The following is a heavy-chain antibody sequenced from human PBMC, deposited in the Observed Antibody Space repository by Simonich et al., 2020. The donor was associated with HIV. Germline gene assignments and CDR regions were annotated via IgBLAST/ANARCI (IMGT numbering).Heavy chain of an antibody. CDR2: ISYDGSNK. Sequence: QVQLVESGGGVVQPGRSLSLSCAASGFTFRSYAMHWVRQAPGQGLEWVAVISYDGSNKYYADSVKGRFTISRDNSKNTLYLQMNSLRAEDTAVYYCASGGSISSVWADDYWGQGTLVTVSS. CDR3: ASGGSISSVWADDY. CDR1: GFTFRSYA. J-gene: IGHJ4*02. D-gene: IGHD3-16*01. V-gene: IGHV3-30*07.